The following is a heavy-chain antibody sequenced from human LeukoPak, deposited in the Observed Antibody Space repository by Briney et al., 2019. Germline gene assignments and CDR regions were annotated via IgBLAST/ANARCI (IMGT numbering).Heavy chain of an antibody. V-gene: IGHV3-48*01. D-gene: IGHD3-22*01. Sequence: GGSLRLSCAASGFTFSSYSMNWVRQAPGKGLEWVSYISSSSSTIYYADSVKGRFTISRDNAKNSLYLQMNSLRAEDTAVYYCARNYYDSTQIGFDYWGQGTLVTVSS. J-gene: IGHJ4*02. CDR2: ISSSSSTI. CDR3: ARNYYDSTQIGFDY. CDR1: GFTFSSYS.